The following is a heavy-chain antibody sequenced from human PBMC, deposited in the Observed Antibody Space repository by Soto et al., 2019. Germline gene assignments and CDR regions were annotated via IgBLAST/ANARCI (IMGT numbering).Heavy chain of an antibody. J-gene: IGHJ6*02. CDR1: GGSISRYY. V-gene: IGHV4-59*01. CDR3: AREKSDPAGYYYYYYGMDV. D-gene: IGHD2-21*02. Sequence: SETLSLTCTVSGGSISRYYRSWIRQPPGKGLEWIGYIYYSGSTNYNPSLKSRVTISVDTSKNQFSLKLSSVTAADTAVYYCAREKSDPAGYYYYYYGMDVWGQGTTVTVS. CDR2: IYYSGST.